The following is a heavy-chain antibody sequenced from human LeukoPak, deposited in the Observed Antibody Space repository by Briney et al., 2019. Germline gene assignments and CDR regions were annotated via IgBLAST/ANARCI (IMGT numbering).Heavy chain of an antibody. J-gene: IGHJ4*02. CDR1: GGSISSCSYY. CDR2: IYYSGST. D-gene: IGHD3-22*01. CDR3: AKSYYDSSPDY. V-gene: IGHV4-39*01. Sequence: SETLPLTCTVSGGSISSCSYYWGWIRQPPGKGLEWIGSIYYSGSTNYNPSLKSRVTISVETSKNQFSLKLNSVTAADTAVYFCAKSYYDSSPDYWGQGTLVTVSS.